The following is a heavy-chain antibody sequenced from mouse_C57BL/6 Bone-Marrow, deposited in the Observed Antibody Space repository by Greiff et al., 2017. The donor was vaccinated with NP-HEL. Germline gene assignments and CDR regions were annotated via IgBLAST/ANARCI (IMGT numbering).Heavy chain of an antibody. CDR3: ARDGGYSWGFAY. J-gene: IGHJ3*01. D-gene: IGHD2-12*01. CDR2: ISYDGSN. CDR1: GYSITSGYY. V-gene: IGHV3-6*01. Sequence: EVKLVESGPGLVKPSQSLSLTCSVTGYSITSGYYWNWIRQFPGNKLEWMGYISYDGSNNYNPSLKNRISITRDTSKNQFFLKLNSVTTEDTATYYCARDGGYSWGFAYWGQGTLVTVSA.